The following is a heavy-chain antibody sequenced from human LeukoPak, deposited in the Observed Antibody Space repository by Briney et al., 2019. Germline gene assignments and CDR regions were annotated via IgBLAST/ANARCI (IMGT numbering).Heavy chain of an antibody. CDR1: GFTFNRYS. CDR2: ISSSGTGR. D-gene: IGHD1-26*01. Sequence: GGSLRLSCAASGFTFNRYSMNWVRQAPGKGLEWVAYISSSGTGRYYADSVKGRFAISRDNAKNSVYLQMNSLRGEDTAVYHCAASYSETQLYYFDYWGQGNLVTVSS. J-gene: IGHJ4*02. V-gene: IGHV3-48*01. CDR3: AASYSETQLYYFDY.